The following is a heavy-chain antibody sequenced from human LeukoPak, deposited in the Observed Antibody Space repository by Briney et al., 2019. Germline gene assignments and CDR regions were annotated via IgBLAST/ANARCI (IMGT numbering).Heavy chain of an antibody. CDR1: GGSISHYY. CDR2: IYYSGTT. J-gene: IGHJ4*02. D-gene: IGHD2-8*02. Sequence: SETLSLTCTVSGGSISHYYWAWIRQPPGKGLQWIGYIYYSGTTNYNPSLKSRVIISVDSSKNQFSLTLNSVTAADTAVYYCSRNCPGGVGSIDYWGQGTQVTVSS. V-gene: IGHV4-59*08. CDR3: SRNCPGGVGSIDY.